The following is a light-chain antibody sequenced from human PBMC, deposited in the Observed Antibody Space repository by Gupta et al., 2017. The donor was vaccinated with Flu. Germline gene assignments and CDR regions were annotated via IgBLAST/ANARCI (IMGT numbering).Light chain of an antibody. J-gene: IGLJ1*01. CDR1: SSDVGGYNY. V-gene: IGLV2-14*04. Sequence: SSDVGGYNYVSWYQQHPGKAPKLMIYDVSNRPSGVSNRFSGSKSGNTASLTISGLQAEDEADYYCSSYTSSSTPFVFGTGTKVTVL. CDR2: DVS. CDR3: SSYTSSSTPFV.